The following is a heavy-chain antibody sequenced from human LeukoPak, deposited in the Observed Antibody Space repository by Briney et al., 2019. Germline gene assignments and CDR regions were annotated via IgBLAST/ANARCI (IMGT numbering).Heavy chain of an antibody. CDR2: MNPNSGNT. J-gene: IGHJ6*03. D-gene: IGHD6-13*01. CDR1: GYTFTSYD. CDR3: ARGGILVAASYYYYHMDV. Sequence: VASVKVSCKVSGYTFTSYDINWVRQATGQGLEWMGWMNPNSGNTGYAQKFQGRVTITRNTSISTAYMELSSLRSEDTAVYYCARGGILVAASYYYYHMDVWGKGTTVTVSS. V-gene: IGHV1-8*03.